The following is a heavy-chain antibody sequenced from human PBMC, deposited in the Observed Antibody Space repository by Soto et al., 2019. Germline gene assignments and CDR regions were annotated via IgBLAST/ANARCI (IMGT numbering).Heavy chain of an antibody. CDR3: ARDGDYGDYAWVFDY. D-gene: IGHD4-17*01. CDR2: ISSSSSTI. V-gene: IGHV3-48*02. CDR1: GFTFSSYS. Sequence: EVQLVESGGGLVQPGGSLRLSCAASGFTFSSYSMNWVRQAPGKGLEWVSYISSSSSTIYYADSVKGRFTISRDNAKNSLYLQMNSLRDEDTAVYYCARDGDYGDYAWVFDYWGQGTLDTVSS. J-gene: IGHJ4*02.